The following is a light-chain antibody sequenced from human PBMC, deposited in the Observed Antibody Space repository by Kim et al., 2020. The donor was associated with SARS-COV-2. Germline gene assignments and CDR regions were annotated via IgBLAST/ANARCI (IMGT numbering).Light chain of an antibody. V-gene: IGLV2-14*04. CDR3: SSYTSSSTYVV. CDR2: DVS. CDR1: SIDVGGYNY. Sequence: QAITISCTGTSIDVGGYNYVSWYQQHPGKAPKLMIYDVSKRPSGVSNRFSGSKSGNTASLTISGLQAEDEADYYCSSYTSSSTYVVFGGGTQLTVL. J-gene: IGLJ2*01.